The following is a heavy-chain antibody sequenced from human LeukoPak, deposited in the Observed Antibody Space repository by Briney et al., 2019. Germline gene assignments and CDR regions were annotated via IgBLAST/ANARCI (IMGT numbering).Heavy chain of an antibody. D-gene: IGHD3-10*01. J-gene: IGHJ4*02. CDR2: ISDRGASI. CDR1: GFTISTYE. V-gene: IGHV3-48*03. Sequence: QPSGSLTLTCAASGFTISTYELNWVRQAPGKGLGWISYISDRGASIYYADSVKRRIIFSRAYKKNLLYLQMNSLGGEYTAVYYCARDSGYCYYIDCHHLDYWRQGTLVSVSS. CDR3: ARDSGYCYYIDCHHLDY.